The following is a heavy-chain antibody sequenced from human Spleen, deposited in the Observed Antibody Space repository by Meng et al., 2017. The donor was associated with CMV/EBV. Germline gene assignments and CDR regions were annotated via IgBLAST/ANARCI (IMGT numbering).Heavy chain of an antibody. CDR2: IRYDGSNK. J-gene: IGHJ6*02. CDR3: AKDEGYYGMDV. Sequence: GGSLRLSCVGSGFIFGSYSIHWVRQPPGKGLEWVAVIRYDGSNKYYADSVKGRFTISRDNSKNTLYLQMNSLRAEDTAAYYCAKDEGYYGMDVWGQGTTVTVSS. CDR1: GFIFGSYS. V-gene: IGHV3-30*02.